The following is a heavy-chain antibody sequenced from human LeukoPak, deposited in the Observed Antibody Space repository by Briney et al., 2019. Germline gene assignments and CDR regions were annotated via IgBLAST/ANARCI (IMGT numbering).Heavy chain of an antibody. Sequence: SENLSLTCTVSGGSISGSFSYWGWIRQPPGKGLEWIGSIYYSGSTYYNPSLESRVTISVDTSKNQFSLKLTSVSAADTAVYYCARRHNWVLWGQGTLVTVSS. CDR1: GGSISGSFSY. J-gene: IGHJ4*02. CDR3: ARRHNWVL. CDR2: IYYSGST. D-gene: IGHD1-1*01. V-gene: IGHV4-39*01.